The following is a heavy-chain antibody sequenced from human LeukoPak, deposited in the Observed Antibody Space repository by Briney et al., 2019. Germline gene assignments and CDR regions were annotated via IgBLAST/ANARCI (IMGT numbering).Heavy chain of an antibody. CDR2: IYYSGTT. V-gene: IGHV4-39*01. D-gene: IGHD3-3*01. CDR1: GGSISSSSYY. CDR3: ARQSGWYHDFWSGYYTQH. Sequence: PSETLSLTCTVSGGSISSSSYYWGWIRQPPGKGLEWIGTIYYSGTTYYNPSLKSRVTISVDTSKNQFSLKLSSVTAADTAVYCCARQSGWYHDFWSGYYTQHWGQGTLVTVSS. J-gene: IGHJ4*02.